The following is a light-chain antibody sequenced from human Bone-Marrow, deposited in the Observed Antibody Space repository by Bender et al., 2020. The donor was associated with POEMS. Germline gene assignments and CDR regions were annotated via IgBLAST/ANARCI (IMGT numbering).Light chain of an antibody. Sequence: QSALTQPASVSGSPGQSITISCSGTSSDIGSYNRVSWYQQYPGKAPKLMIYEDTKRPSGVSNRFSGSMSGNTASLTISGLQTEDEGDYYCCSYTGRNTFLFGGGTEVSVL. CDR2: EDT. V-gene: IGLV2-23*02. CDR3: CSYTGRNTFL. CDR1: SSDIGSYNR. J-gene: IGLJ1*01.